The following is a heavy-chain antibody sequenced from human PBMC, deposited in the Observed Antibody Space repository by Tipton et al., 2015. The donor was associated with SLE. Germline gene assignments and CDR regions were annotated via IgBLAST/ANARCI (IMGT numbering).Heavy chain of an antibody. Sequence: SLRLSCVASGFRSPFPDYGMHWFRPAPGKGLDWLAVIWHDGSNKGYVDSAKGRFIISKDDSKSTLYLQMNSLRAEDTAVYYCAGGAYSNYGGHAFDIWGQGTMVTVSS. CDR1: GFRSPFPDYG. CDR3: AGGAYSNYGGHAFDI. CDR2: IWHDGSNK. D-gene: IGHD4-11*01. J-gene: IGHJ3*02. V-gene: IGHV3-33*01.